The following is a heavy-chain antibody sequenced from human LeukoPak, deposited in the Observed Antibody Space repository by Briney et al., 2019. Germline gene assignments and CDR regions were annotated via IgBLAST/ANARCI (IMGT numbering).Heavy chain of an antibody. V-gene: IGHV3-11*04. CDR3: ARAQYSGSHSPFDY. J-gene: IGHJ4*02. CDR2: ISSSGSTI. Sequence: GGSLRLSCAASGFTFSDYYMSWIRQAPGKGLVWVSYISSSGSTIYYADSVKGRFTISRDNAKNSLYLQMNSLRAEDTAVYYCARAQYSGSHSPFDYWGQGTLVTVSS. CDR1: GFTFSDYY. D-gene: IGHD1-26*01.